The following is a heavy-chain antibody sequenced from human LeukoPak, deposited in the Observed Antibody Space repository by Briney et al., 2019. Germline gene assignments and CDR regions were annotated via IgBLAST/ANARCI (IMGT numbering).Heavy chain of an antibody. CDR1: GYTFTGYY. J-gene: IGHJ6*03. CDR3: ARGGLLSYYDFWSGYYTRYYYYMDV. V-gene: IGHV1-2*02. CDR2: INPNSGGT. Sequence: ASVEVSCKASGYTFTGYYMHWVRQAPGQGLEWMGWINPNSGGTNYAQKFQGRVTMTRDTSISTAYMELSRLRSDDTAVYYCARGGLLSYYDFWSGYYTRYYYYMDVWGKGTTVTVSS. D-gene: IGHD3-3*01.